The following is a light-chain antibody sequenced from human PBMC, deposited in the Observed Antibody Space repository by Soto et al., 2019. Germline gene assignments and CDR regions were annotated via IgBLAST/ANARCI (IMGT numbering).Light chain of an antibody. CDR2: GDT. CDR1: SSNIGAGYD. V-gene: IGLV1-40*01. J-gene: IGLJ2*01. Sequence: QSVLTQPPSVSGAPGQRVTISCTGSSSNIGAGYDVHWYQQLPGTAPKLLIYGDTNRPSGVPDRFSGSKSDTSASLAITGLQAEDEADYYCQSYDTSLSGSVIFGGGTKRTVL. CDR3: QSYDTSLSGSVI.